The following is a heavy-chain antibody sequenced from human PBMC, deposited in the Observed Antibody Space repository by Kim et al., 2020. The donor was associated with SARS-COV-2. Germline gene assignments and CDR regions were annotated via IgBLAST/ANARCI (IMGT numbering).Heavy chain of an antibody. CDR2: IIPIFGTA. CDR3: ARDNITMVRGVITGDYYYYYGMDV. D-gene: IGHD3-10*01. CDR1: GGTFSSYA. V-gene: IGHV1-69*13. J-gene: IGHJ6*02. Sequence: SVKVSCKASGGTFSSYAISWVRQAPGQGLEWMGGIIPIFGTANYAQKFQGRVTITADESTSTAYMELSSLRSEDTAVYYCARDNITMVRGVITGDYYYYYGMDVWGQGTTVTVSS.